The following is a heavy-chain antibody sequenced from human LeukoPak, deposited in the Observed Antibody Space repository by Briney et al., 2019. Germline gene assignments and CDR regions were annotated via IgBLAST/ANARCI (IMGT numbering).Heavy chain of an antibody. CDR2: IRSKANSYAP. CDR3: TRLPGYSYGSVSGYDDAFDI. Sequence: AGGSLRLSCAASGFTFSGSAMHWVRQASGKGLEWVGRIRSKANSYAPAYAASVKGRFTISRDDSKNTAYLQMNSLKTEDTAVYYCTRLPGYSYGSVSGYDDAFDIWGQGTMVTVSS. J-gene: IGHJ3*02. D-gene: IGHD5-18*01. CDR1: GFTFSGSA. V-gene: IGHV3-73*01.